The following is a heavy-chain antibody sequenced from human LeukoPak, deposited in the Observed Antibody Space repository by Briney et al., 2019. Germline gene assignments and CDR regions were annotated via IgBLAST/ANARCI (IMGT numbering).Heavy chain of an antibody. Sequence: ASVKVSCKASGYTFTSYGISWVRQAPGQGLEWMGWISAYNGNTNYAQKLQGRVTMTTDTSTSTAYMELSSLRSEDTAVYYCVSSYDSSGYSLVYNWFDPWGQGTLVTVSS. CDR1: GYTFTSYG. J-gene: IGHJ5*02. D-gene: IGHD3-22*01. CDR3: VSSYDSSGYSLVYNWFDP. V-gene: IGHV1-18*01. CDR2: ISAYNGNT.